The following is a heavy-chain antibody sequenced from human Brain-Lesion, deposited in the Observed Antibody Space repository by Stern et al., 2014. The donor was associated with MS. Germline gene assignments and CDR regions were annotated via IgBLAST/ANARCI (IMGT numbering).Heavy chain of an antibody. V-gene: IGHV1-2*02. D-gene: IGHD3-3*01. CDR2: INPNTGGT. J-gene: IGHJ6*02. CDR3: ARDQRGITIFGVVTDYYYLGMDV. Sequence: VQLLESGAEVKKPGASVKVSCKTSGYIFTGYYIHWVRQAPGQGLEWMAWINPNTGGTKYAPKFQGRVTMSRDTSISTAYVELSSLTSDDTAVYYCARDQRGITIFGVVTDYYYLGMDVWGQGTTVTVSS. CDR1: GYIFTGYY.